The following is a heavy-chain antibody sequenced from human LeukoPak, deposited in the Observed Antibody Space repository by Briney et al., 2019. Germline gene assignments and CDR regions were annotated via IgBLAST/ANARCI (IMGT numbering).Heavy chain of an antibody. D-gene: IGHD3-10*01. CDR2: ISYDGSNK. CDR3: ARDSWVSRITMVRGVNRNDY. Sequence: GRSLRLSCAGSGFTFRSYGMHWVRQAPGKGLEWVAVISYDGSNKYYVDSVKGRFTISRDNAKNSLYLQMNSLRAEDTAVYYCARDSWVSRITMVRGVNRNDYWGQGTLVTVSS. CDR1: GFTFRSYG. V-gene: IGHV3-30*03. J-gene: IGHJ4*02.